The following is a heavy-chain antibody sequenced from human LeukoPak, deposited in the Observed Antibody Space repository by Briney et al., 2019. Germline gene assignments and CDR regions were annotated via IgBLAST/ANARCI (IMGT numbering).Heavy chain of an antibody. J-gene: IGHJ5*02. CDR1: GFTFSNYW. Sequence: PGGSLRLSCAASGFTFSNYWIIWLRQAAAKGLEWVGNIKQDGSEKRYADSPRGRFSISRDNAQTSLYLQMNSLRAEDTAVYYCARASDPWLQLTWGQGTLVTVSS. CDR3: ARASDPWLQLT. D-gene: IGHD5-24*01. V-gene: IGHV3-7*05. CDR2: IKQDGSEK.